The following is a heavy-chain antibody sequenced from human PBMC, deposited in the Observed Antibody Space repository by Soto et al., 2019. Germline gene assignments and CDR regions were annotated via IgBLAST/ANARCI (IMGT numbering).Heavy chain of an antibody. CDR1: GVSISSGNW. Sequence: SATLSLTCAVSGVSISSGNWWTWVRQTPQRGLEYIGEIFHDGTANYYPSFERRVAISVDTSKNQFSLKLTSVTAADTAIYFCARLVHDTRLNYMYFDFWGQGALVTVSS. CDR3: ARLVHDTRLNYMYFDF. CDR2: IFHDGTA. D-gene: IGHD6-6*01. J-gene: IGHJ4*02. V-gene: IGHV4-4*02.